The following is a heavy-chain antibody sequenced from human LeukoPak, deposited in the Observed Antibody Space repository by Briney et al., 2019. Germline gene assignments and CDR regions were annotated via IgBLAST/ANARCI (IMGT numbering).Heavy chain of an antibody. CDR1: GGSINSGNYY. J-gene: IGHJ4*02. Sequence: SQTLSLTCTVSGGSINSGNYYWSWIRQPAGKGLEWIGRIYPSGSTEYSPSLKSRVTISVDTSKNQCSLRLSSVTAADTALYYCSGENLYYYGSGSVFDYWGQGALVTVSS. D-gene: IGHD3-10*01. CDR3: SGENLYYYGSGSVFDY. CDR2: IYPSGST. V-gene: IGHV4-61*02.